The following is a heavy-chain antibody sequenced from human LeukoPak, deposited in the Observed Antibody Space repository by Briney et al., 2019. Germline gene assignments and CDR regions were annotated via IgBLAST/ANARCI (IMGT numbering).Heavy chain of an antibody. D-gene: IGHD1-26*01. Sequence: SETLSLTCTVSGGSISSSSYYWGWIRQPPGKGLEWIGSIYYSGSTYYNPPLKSRVTISVDTSKNQFSLKLSSVTAADTAVYYCARGGGVGGGNNDYGGQGTLVTFSS. J-gene: IGHJ4*02. CDR2: IYYSGST. V-gene: IGHV4-39*01. CDR3: ARGGGVGGGNNDY. CDR1: GGSISSSSYY.